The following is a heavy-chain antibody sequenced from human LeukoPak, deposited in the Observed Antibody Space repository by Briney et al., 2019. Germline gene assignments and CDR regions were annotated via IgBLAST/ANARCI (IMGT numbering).Heavy chain of an antibody. J-gene: IGHJ4*02. Sequence: SETLSLTCTVSGGSFSTYYWSWIRQPAGKGLEWIGHIYTSGTTNYNPSLKSRVTMSIDTSKNQFSLKLSSVTATDSAVYYCASSNWLRDANFDYWGQGTLVTVSS. CDR3: ASSNWLRDANFDY. V-gene: IGHV4-4*07. CDR2: IYTSGTT. CDR1: GGSFSTYY. D-gene: IGHD6-13*01.